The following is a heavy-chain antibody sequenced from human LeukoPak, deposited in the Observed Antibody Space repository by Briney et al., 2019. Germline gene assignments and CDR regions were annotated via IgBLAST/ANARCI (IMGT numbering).Heavy chain of an antibody. CDR3: AGQGGGVLRYFDWLPYFDY. J-gene: IGHJ4*02. V-gene: IGHV5-51*01. Sequence: GEPLKISCKGSGYSFTSYWIGGVRQMPGKGLEWMGIIYPGDSDTRYSTSFQGEVTISADKAISPAYLLGSSLKASDTAMYSCAGQGGGVLRYFDWLPYFDYWGQGTLVTVSS. CDR2: IYPGDSDT. CDR1: GYSFTSYW. D-gene: IGHD3-9*01.